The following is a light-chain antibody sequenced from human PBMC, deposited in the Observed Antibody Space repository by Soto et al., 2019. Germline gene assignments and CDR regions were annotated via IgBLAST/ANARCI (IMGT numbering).Light chain of an antibody. CDR3: QQFNNYLLT. J-gene: IGKJ4*01. V-gene: IGKV1D-13*01. CDR2: DAS. CDR1: QGISTY. Sequence: IQMTQSPSSLSTSVGDRVTITCRASQGISTYLAWYQQKPGKAPKLLIYDASSLESGVPSRFSGSGSGTDFTLTISSLQPEDFATYYCQQFNNYLLTFGGGTKVEIK.